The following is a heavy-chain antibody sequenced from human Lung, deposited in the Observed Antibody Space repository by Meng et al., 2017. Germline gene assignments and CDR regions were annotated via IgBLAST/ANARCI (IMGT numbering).Heavy chain of an antibody. Sequence: VQRPQGVAGPVKPSESLSLTCVVSCGSFSDYYWSWIRQPPGKGLEWIGEINHSGSTNYNPSLESRATISVDTSQNNLSLKLSSVTAADSAVYYCARGPTTMAHDFDYWGQGTLVTVSS. D-gene: IGHD4-11*01. CDR2: INHSGST. J-gene: IGHJ4*02. CDR3: ARGPTTMAHDFDY. CDR1: CGSFSDYY. V-gene: IGHV4-34*01.